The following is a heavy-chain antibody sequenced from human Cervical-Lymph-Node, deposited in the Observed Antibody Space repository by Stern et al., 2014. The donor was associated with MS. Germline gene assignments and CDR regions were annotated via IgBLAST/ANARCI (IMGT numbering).Heavy chain of an antibody. J-gene: IGHJ4*02. Sequence: EVQLVESGGGLVKPGGSLRLSCAASGFSFGVETMNWVRQSPGKGLECVYSISSSSSFIHYADSVKGRFTISRDNVNNSLFLQMSSLTVEDTAVYYCASAAPRGYWGQGTLVAVSS. CDR2: ISSSSSFI. CDR3: ASAAPRGY. V-gene: IGHV3-21*01. D-gene: IGHD1-26*01. CDR1: GFSFGVET.